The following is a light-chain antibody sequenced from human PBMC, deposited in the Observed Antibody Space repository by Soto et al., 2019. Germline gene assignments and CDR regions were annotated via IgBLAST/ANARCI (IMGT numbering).Light chain of an antibody. CDR3: QQSYSIPFT. Sequence: DIQMTQSPSSLSASVGDRVTITCRSSQNISSYLNWYQQKPGKAPRLLIYAASSLQSGVPSRFSGSASGTDFTLTISSLQPEDFATYYCQQSYSIPFTFGPGTKVDIK. J-gene: IGKJ3*01. V-gene: IGKV1-39*01. CDR1: QNISSY. CDR2: AAS.